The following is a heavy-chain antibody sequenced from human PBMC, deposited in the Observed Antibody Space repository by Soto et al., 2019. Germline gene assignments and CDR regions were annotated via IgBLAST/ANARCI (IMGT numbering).Heavy chain of an antibody. J-gene: IGHJ6*02. CDR3: TTDPDPRHCSSASCYSAHYYGLEV. Sequence: EVQLVESGGGLVKPGGSVRLSCAASGLTFSNAWMSWVRQAPGKGLEWVGRIKSKTDCGTTDYAAAVKGRFAISSDDSNNPLFLQMNSLKTEDTAVYYCTTDPDPRHCSSASCYSAHYYGLEVWRQGTTVTVSS. CDR2: IKSKTDCGTT. V-gene: IGHV3-15*01. CDR1: GLTFSNAW. D-gene: IGHD2-2*02.